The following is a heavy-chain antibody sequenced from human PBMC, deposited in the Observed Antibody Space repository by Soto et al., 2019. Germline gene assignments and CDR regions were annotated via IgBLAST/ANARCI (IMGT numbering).Heavy chain of an antibody. J-gene: IGHJ6*01. CDR1: GFTFNAAW. Sequence: EVQLVESGGGLVKPGGSLRLSCAASGFTFNAAWMNWVRQAPGKGLEWVGRINSKADGGTTEYAAHVKGRLTISPDDSENTQYQQMNSRKTEHTAVYYCTNGGMDVWGQGTTVTVSS. CDR3: TNGGMDV. CDR2: INSKADGGTT. V-gene: IGHV3-15*07.